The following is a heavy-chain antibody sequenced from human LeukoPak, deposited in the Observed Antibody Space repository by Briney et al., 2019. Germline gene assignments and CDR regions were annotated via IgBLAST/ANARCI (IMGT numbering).Heavy chain of an antibody. J-gene: IGHJ4*02. CDR2: ISGSATRT. CDR1: GFTFSGYA. Sequence: GGSLRLSCAASGFTFSGYAMSWVRQAPGKGLKWVSLISGSATRTYYADSVKGRFTISRDNSKNTVYLQMNSLRVEDSAVYYCAKDLSSGWYVSFDSWGQGTLVTVSS. V-gene: IGHV3-23*01. D-gene: IGHD6-19*01. CDR3: AKDLSSGWYVSFDS.